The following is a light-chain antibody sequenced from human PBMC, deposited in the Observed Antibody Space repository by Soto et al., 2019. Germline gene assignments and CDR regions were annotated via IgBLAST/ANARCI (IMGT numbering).Light chain of an antibody. CDR2: GAS. CDR1: QSVNRN. V-gene: IGKV3-15*01. J-gene: IGKJ1*01. Sequence: ETWMTQSPATLSVSPGERATLSCGASQSVNRNLDWYQQKLGKAPRVLIFGASTRATGIPARLGGSGYGTELSITINSMKYEDFEVYYCQEYNTWTWTFGHGTKVDIK. CDR3: QEYNTWTWT.